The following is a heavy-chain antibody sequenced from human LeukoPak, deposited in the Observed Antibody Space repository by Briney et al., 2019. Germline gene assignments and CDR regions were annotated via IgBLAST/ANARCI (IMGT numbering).Heavy chain of an antibody. V-gene: IGHV3-30*02. J-gene: IGHJ6*03. CDR1: GFTFISYG. Sequence: GGSLRLSCAASGFTFISYGMHWVRQAPGKGLEWVAFIRYDGSNKYYADSVKGRFTISRDNSKNTLYLQMKSLRAEDTAVYYCARSTSHYYYYYMDVWGKGTTVTISS. CDR3: ARSTSHYYYYYMDV. CDR2: IRYDGSNK.